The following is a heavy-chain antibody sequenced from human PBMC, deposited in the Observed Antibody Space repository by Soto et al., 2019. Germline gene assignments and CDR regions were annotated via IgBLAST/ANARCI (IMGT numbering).Heavy chain of an antibody. CDR2: ITSSGSYV. Sequence: GGSLRLSCVTSGFTFSRNTMNWVRQAPGKGLEWVASITSSGSYVYYADSVKGRFSASRDNARNSLSLQMDSLRPDDTAIYFCVKDEGIEAMDVWGQGTTVTVS. CDR3: VKDEGIEAMDV. D-gene: IGHD3-3*02. CDR1: GFTFSRNT. J-gene: IGHJ6*02. V-gene: IGHV3-21*01.